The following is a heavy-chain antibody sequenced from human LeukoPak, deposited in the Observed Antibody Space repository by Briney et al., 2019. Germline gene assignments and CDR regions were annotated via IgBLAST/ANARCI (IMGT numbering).Heavy chain of an antibody. CDR3: AKAYYDNDAFDI. J-gene: IGHJ3*02. D-gene: IGHD3-22*01. V-gene: IGHV3-30*18. CDR1: GFTFSSCG. CDR2: ISYDGSNK. Sequence: PGGSLRLSCAASGFTFSSCGMHWVRQAPGKGLEWVAVISYDGSNKYYADSVKGRFTISRDNSKNTLYLQMNSLRAEDTAVYYCAKAYYDNDAFDIWGQGTMVTVSS.